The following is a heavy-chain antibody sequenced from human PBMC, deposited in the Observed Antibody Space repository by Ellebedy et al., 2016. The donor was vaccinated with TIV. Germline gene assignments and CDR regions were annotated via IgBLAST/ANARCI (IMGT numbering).Heavy chain of an antibody. CDR3: AHRPNPTMVRGGLFDY. Sequence: SGPTLVKPTQTLTLTCTFSGFSLSTSGVGVGWIRQPPGKALEWLALIYWDDDKRYSPSLKSRLTITKDTSKNQVVLTMTNMDPVDTATYYCAHRPNPTMVRGGLFDYWGQGTLVTVSS. CDR1: GFSLSTSGVG. J-gene: IGHJ4*02. V-gene: IGHV2-5*02. CDR2: IYWDDDK. D-gene: IGHD3-10*01.